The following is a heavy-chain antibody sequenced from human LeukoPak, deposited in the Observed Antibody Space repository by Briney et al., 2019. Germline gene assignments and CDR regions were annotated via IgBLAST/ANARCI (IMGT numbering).Heavy chain of an antibody. CDR2: ISYDGSNK. CDR1: GFTFSSYG. V-gene: IGHV3-30*18. D-gene: IGHD3-3*01. Sequence: GGSLRLSCAASGFTFSSYGMHWVRQAPGKGLEWVAVISYDGSNKYYADSVKGRFTISRDNSKNTLYLQMNSLRAEDTAVYYCAKGPRIFGVVIRLYYFDYWGQGTLVTVSS. CDR3: AKGPRIFGVVIRLYYFDY. J-gene: IGHJ4*02.